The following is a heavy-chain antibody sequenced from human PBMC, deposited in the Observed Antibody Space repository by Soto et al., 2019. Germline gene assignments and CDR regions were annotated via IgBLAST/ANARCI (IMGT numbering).Heavy chain of an antibody. Sequence: SETLSLTCTVSGGSISSYYWSWIRQPPGKGLEWIGYIYYSGSTNYNPSLMSRVTISVDTSKNQFSLGLTSVTAADTAVYYCARLNGYCISTNCHGYYGMDVWGQGTTVTVSS. D-gene: IGHD2-2*03. CDR2: IYYSGST. V-gene: IGHV4-59*08. J-gene: IGHJ6*02. CDR1: GGSISSYY. CDR3: ARLNGYCISTNCHGYYGMDV.